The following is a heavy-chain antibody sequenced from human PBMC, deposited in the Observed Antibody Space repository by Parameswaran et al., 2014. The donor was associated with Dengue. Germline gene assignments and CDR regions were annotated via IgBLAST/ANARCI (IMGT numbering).Heavy chain of an antibody. D-gene: IGHD3-22*01. V-gene: IGHV5-51*01. CDR3: ARHYYPRREQFIPRYFDY. CDR2: IYPGDSDT. J-gene: IGHJ4*02. Sequence: VRQMPGKGLEWMGIIYPGDSDTRYSPSFQGQVTISADKSISTAYLQWSSLKASDTAMYYCARHYYPRREQFIPRYFDYWGQGTLVTVSS.